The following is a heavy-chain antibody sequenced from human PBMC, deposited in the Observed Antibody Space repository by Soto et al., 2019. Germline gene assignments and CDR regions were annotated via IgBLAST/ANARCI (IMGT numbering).Heavy chain of an antibody. J-gene: IGHJ4*02. D-gene: IGHD6-13*01. CDR2: IWYDGSNK. Sequence: PGGSLRLSCAASGFTFSSYGMHWVRQAPGKGLEWVAVIWYDGSNKYYADSVKGRFTISRDNSKNTLYLQMNSLRAEDTAMYYCARDLQGSGIAAADLADYWGQGTLVTVSS. V-gene: IGHV3-33*01. CDR1: GFTFSSYG. CDR3: ARDLQGSGIAAADLADY.